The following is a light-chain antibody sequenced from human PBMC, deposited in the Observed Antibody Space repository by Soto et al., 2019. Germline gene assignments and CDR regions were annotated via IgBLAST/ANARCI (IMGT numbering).Light chain of an antibody. CDR2: GAS. CDR3: QQYGSSLVGIT. V-gene: IGKV3-20*01. Sequence: EIVLTQSPGTLSLSPGERATLSCRASQSVSSSYLAWYQQKPGQAPRLLIYGASSRATGIPDRFSGSGSGTDFTLTISRLEPEDFAVYYCQQYGSSLVGITFGQGTRLEIK. CDR1: QSVSSSY. J-gene: IGKJ5*01.